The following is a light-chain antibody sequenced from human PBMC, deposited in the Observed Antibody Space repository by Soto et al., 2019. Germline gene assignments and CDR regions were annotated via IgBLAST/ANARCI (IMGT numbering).Light chain of an antibody. V-gene: IGKV3-20*01. Sequence: DIVLTQSRGTLSLSPGERATLSCRASQSVSSSYLAWYQQKPGQAPRLLIYGASSRATGIPDRFSGSGSGTDFTLTISRLEPEDFAVYYCQQYGSSLGVTFGGGTKVDIK. J-gene: IGKJ4*01. CDR1: QSVSSSY. CDR3: QQYGSSLGVT. CDR2: GAS.